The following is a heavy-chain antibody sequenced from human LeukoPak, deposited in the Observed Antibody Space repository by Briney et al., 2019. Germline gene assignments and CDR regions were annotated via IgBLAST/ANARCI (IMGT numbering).Heavy chain of an antibody. Sequence: SETLSLTCAVYGGSFSGYYWSWIRQPPGKGLEWIGEINHSGSINYNPSLKSRVTISVDTSKNQFSLKLSSVTAADTAVYYCARDRYDSSGYYGEAFDIWGQGTMVTVSS. CDR1: GGSFSGYY. V-gene: IGHV4-34*01. CDR3: ARDRYDSSGYYGEAFDI. D-gene: IGHD3-22*01. CDR2: INHSGSI. J-gene: IGHJ3*02.